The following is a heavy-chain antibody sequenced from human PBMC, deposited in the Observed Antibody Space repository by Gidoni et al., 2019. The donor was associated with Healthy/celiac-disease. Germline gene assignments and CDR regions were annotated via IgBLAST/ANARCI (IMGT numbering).Heavy chain of an antibody. D-gene: IGHD2-21*02. V-gene: IGHV4-34*01. CDR1: GGSFSGYY. CDR3: AGRTYCGGDCYSWYGMDV. Sequence: QVQLQQLGAGLLKPSETLSLTCAVYGGSFSGYYWSWIRQPPGKGLEWIGEINHSGSTNYNPALKSRVTISVDTSKNQFSLKLSSVTAADTAVYYCAGRTYCGGDCYSWYGMDVWGQGTTVTVSS. CDR2: INHSGST. J-gene: IGHJ6*02.